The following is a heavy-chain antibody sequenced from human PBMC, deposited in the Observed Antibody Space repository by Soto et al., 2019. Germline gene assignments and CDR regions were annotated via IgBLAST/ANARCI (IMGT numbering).Heavy chain of an antibody. CDR2: IFYTGNT. CDR3: ARQGIVGAINWFDP. J-gene: IGHJ5*02. Sequence: SENLSLTCTVSGCSISSSSYYWGWIRQPPGKGLEWIGSIFYTGNTYYNPSLKSRVTISVDTSENQFSLKLSSVTAADTAVYYCARQGIVGAINWFDPWGQGTLVTVSS. V-gene: IGHV4-39*01. CDR1: GCSISSSSYY. D-gene: IGHD1-26*01.